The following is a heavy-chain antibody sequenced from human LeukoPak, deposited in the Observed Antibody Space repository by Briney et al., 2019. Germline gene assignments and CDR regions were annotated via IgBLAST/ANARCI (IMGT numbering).Heavy chain of an antibody. CDR2: FYYSGSL. CDR1: GGSIRITSISISTHY. D-gene: IGHD2-2*03. V-gene: IGHV4-39*07. J-gene: IGHJ5*02. Sequence: ASETLSLTCSVSGGSIRITSISISTHYWVWVRQPPGKGLEWIGSFYYSGSLYYNPSLKSRVTISVDTSKNQFSLKLSSVTAADTAVYYCARVDSFKWFDPWGQGTLVTVSS. CDR3: ARVDSFKWFDP.